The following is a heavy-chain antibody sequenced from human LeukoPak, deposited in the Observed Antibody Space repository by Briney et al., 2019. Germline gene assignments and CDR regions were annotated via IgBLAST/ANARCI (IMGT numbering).Heavy chain of an antibody. CDR1: GGSISSYY. V-gene: IGHV4-59*01. CDR3: ARGGDRDSSGYFIWFDP. D-gene: IGHD3-22*01. J-gene: IGHJ5*02. CDR2: IYYSGST. Sequence: SETLSLTCTVSGGSISSYYWSWIRQPPGKGLERIGYIYYSGSTNYNPSLKSRVTISVDTSKNQFSLKLSSVTAADTAVYYCARGGDRDSSGYFIWFDPWGQGTLVTVSS.